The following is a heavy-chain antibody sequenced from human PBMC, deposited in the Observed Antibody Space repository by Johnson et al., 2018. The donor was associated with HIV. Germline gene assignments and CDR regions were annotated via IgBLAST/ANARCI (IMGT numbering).Heavy chain of an antibody. V-gene: IGHV3-20*04. J-gene: IGHJ3*02. D-gene: IGHD1-7*01. CDR1: GFTFSSYA. CDR2: VNWSGIST. Sequence: VQLVESGGGLVKPGGSLRLSCAASGFTFSSYAMHWVRQVPGKGLEWVAGVNWSGISTGYADSVKGRFTISRDNSKNSLYLQMNSLRPEDTALYYCARGGPTGTTKGYAFDIWGQGTMVTVSS. CDR3: ARGGPTGTTKGYAFDI.